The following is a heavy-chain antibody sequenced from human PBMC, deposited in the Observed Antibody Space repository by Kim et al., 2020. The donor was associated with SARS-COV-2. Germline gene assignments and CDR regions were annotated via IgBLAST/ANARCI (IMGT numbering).Heavy chain of an antibody. D-gene: IGHD6-19*01. CDR2: IRSKSNSYAT. CDR3: SRHGAGSGWNFDL. Sequence: GGSLRLSCAASGFIFSASEMHWVRQASGRGLEWVGRIRSKSNSYATVYAASVKGRFTISRDDSENTAYLQMGSRKIEDTAVYYCSRHGAGSGWNFDLGGRGTLVTVSS. V-gene: IGHV3-73*01. J-gene: IGHJ2*01. CDR1: GFIFSASE.